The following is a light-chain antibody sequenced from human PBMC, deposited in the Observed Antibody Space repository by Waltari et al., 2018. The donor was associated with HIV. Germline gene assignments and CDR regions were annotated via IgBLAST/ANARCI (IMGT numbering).Light chain of an antibody. CDR3: QQHFSTPWT. CDR2: WAS. V-gene: IGKV4-1*01. CDR1: QNILDISNNKNY. Sequence: DIVMTQSPDSLAVSVGERATINCKSSQNILDISNNKNYLTWYQQKPGQSPKLIIYWASTRESGVPDRFRGSGSGTDFTLTISSLQAEDVAVYYCQQHFSTPWTFGQGTKVGIK. J-gene: IGKJ1*01.